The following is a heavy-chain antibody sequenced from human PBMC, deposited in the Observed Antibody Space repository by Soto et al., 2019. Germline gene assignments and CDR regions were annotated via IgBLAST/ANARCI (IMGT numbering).Heavy chain of an antibody. CDR1: GYMFTRYG. J-gene: IGHJ6*02. CDR2: ISLNNGKT. D-gene: IGHD3-16*01. CDR3: ARHTDGVQYIWGSVYYGLDI. V-gene: IGHV1-18*01. Sequence: QVQLVQSGAEVKKPGASVKVSCKATGYMFTRYGITWVRQAPGQGLEWMGWISLNNGKTNYAQKIQGRVTLTTDTSTETAYQGLRIVRLDATVVYCCARHTDGVQYIWGSVYYGLDIWGQASTVTVSS.